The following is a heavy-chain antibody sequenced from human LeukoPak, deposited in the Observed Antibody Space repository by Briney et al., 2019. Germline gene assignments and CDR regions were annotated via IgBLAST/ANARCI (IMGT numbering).Heavy chain of an antibody. D-gene: IGHD3-22*01. CDR2: ISSSSSYI. Sequence: GGSLRLSCAASGFTFSSYSMNWVRRAPGKGLEWVSSISSSSSYIYYADSVKGRFTISRDNAKNSLYLQMNSLRAEDTAVYYCARVPLYYDYGRYNWFDPWGQGTLVTVSS. V-gene: IGHV3-21*01. CDR3: ARVPLYYDYGRYNWFDP. J-gene: IGHJ5*02. CDR1: GFTFSSYS.